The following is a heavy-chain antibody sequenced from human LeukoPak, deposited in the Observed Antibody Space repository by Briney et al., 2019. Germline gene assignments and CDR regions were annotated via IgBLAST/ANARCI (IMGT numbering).Heavy chain of an antibody. CDR3: ARKTSACTSADCYIDY. Sequence: GESLKISCKGFGYSFSSYWIGWVRPMPGKGLEWMGIIYPGDSDTIYSPSFQGQVTISADKSISTAYLQWSSLQASDTAMYYCARKTSACTSADCYIDYWGQGTLVTVSS. J-gene: IGHJ4*02. CDR2: IYPGDSDT. CDR1: GYSFSSYW. D-gene: IGHD1-26*01. V-gene: IGHV5-51*01.